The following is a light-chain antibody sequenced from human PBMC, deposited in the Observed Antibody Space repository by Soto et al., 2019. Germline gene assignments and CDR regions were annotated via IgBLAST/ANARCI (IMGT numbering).Light chain of an antibody. V-gene: IGLV2-11*01. CDR3: CSYAGSYTFGV. CDR2: DVS. J-gene: IGLJ1*01. CDR1: SSDVGSYNY. Sequence: QSALTQPASVSGSPGQSITISCTGTSSDVGSYNYVSWYQQHPGKAPKLMIYDVSKRPSGVPDRFSGFNSGNTASLTISGLQAEDEADYYCCSYAGSYTFGVFGTGTKVTVL.